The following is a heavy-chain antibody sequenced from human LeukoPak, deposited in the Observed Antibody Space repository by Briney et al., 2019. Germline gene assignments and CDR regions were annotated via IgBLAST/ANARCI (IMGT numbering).Heavy chain of an antibody. J-gene: IGHJ4*02. CDR3: TTDLATWIQEGTGGY. D-gene: IGHD5-18*01. V-gene: IGHV3-15*01. Sequence: GGSLRLSCAASGFTFSSAWMSWVRQAPGKGLEWVGRIKSKTDGGTTDYAAPVKGRFTISRDDSKNTLYLQMNSLKTEDTAVYYCTTDLATWIQEGTGGYWGQGTLVTVSS. CDR1: GFTFSSAW. CDR2: IKSKTDGGTT.